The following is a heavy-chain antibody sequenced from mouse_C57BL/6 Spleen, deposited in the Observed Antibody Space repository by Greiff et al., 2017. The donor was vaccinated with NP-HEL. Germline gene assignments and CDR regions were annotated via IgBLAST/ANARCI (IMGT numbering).Heavy chain of an antibody. CDR2: IYPGDGDT. CDR1: GYAFSSSW. V-gene: IGHV1-82*01. Sequence: QVQLQQSGPELVKPGASVKISCKASGYAFSSSWMNWVKQRPGKGLEWIGRIYPGDGDTNYNGKFKGKATLTADKSSSTAYMQLSSLTSEDSTVYFCTRDDDPYYYAMDYWGQGTSVTVSS. J-gene: IGHJ4*01. D-gene: IGHD2-3*01. CDR3: TRDDDPYYYAMDY.